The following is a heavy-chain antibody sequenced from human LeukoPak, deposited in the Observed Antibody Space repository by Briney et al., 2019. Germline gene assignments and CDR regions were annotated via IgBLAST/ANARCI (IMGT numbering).Heavy chain of an antibody. CDR1: GYTFTSYY. V-gene: IGHV1-46*03. D-gene: IGHD3-22*01. CDR3: ARATMIVVAPDY. Sequence: ASVKVSCEASGYTFTSYYMHWVRQAPGQGLEWMGIINPSGGSTSYAQKFQGRVTMTRDTSTSTVYMELSSLRSEDTAAYYCARATMIVVAPDYWGQGTLVTVSS. CDR2: INPSGGST. J-gene: IGHJ4*02.